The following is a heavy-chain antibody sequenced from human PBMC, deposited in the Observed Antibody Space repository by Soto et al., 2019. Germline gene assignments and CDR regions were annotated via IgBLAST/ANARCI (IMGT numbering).Heavy chain of an antibody. CDR2: IYPGDSDT. V-gene: IGHV5-51*01. CDR3: ATRGDLAGSSMTVEGAFDI. D-gene: IGHD3-22*01. J-gene: IGHJ3*02. Sequence: GESLKISCKGSGYSFTSYWIGWVRQMPGKGLEWMGIIYPGDSDTRYSPSFQGQVTISADKTISTAYLQWSSLKASDTAMYYCATRGDLAGSSMTVEGAFDILGRGTMFTVSS. CDR1: GYSFTSYW.